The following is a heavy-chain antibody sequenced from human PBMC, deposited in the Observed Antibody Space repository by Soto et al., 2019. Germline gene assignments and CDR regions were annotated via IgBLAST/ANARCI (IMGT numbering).Heavy chain of an antibody. CDR3: ARHSYYYGSTYGCWLDP. D-gene: IGHD3-10*01. CDR1: GGSISSGGYS. Sequence: SETMYLTCAVSGGSISSGGYSWSWIRQPPGKGLEWIGYMYHSGSTYYNPSLKSRVTISVDTSKNQFSLKLSSVTAADTAVYYCARHSYYYGSTYGCWLDPWGQGTLVTVSS. V-gene: IGHV4-30-2*03. J-gene: IGHJ5*02. CDR2: MYHSGST.